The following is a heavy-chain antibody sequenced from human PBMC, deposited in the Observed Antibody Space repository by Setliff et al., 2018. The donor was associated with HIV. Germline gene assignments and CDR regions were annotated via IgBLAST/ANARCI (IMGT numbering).Heavy chain of an antibody. CDR3: ARDQSDWFY. Sequence: SETLSLTCIVSGASISSNTWSWIRQAPGKGPQWIGFIYNSVTTNYNPSLKSRVTISLDTSKNQFSLKLTSVTAADTAVYYCARDQSDWFYWGQGTLVTVSS. V-gene: IGHV4-4*08. D-gene: IGHD3-3*01. CDR2: IYNSVTT. CDR1: GASISSNT. J-gene: IGHJ4*02.